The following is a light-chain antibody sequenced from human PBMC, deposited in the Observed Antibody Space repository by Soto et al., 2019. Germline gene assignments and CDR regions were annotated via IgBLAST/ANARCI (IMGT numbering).Light chain of an antibody. CDR3: QHYNSYSEA. CDR2: KAS. J-gene: IGKJ1*01. CDR1: QTISSW. V-gene: IGKV1-5*03. Sequence: DIQMTQSPSTLSGSVGDRVTITCRASQTISSWLAWYQQKPGKAPKLLIYKASTLKSGVPSRFSGSGSGTEFTLTISRLKPDDFANYYCQHYNSYSEAFGQGTKVDIK.